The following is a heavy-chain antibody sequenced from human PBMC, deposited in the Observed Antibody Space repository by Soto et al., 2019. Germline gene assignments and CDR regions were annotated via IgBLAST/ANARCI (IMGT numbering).Heavy chain of an antibody. V-gene: IGHV4-59*01. Sequence: QVQLQESGPGLVKPSETLSLTCTVSGGSISSYYWSWIRQPPGKGLEWIGYIYYSGSTNYNPSLKSRVTISVDTSKNQFSLKLSSVTAADTAVYYCARGVQEAFDIWGQGTMVTVSS. CDR2: IYYSGST. CDR1: GGSISSYY. J-gene: IGHJ3*02. CDR3: ARGVQEAFDI. D-gene: IGHD1-1*01.